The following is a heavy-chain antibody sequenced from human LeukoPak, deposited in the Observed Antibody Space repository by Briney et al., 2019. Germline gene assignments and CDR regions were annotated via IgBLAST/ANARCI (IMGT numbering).Heavy chain of an antibody. J-gene: IGHJ4*02. Sequence: PGGSLRLSCAASGFTFSSYAMHWVRQAPGKGLEWVAVISYDGSNKYYADSVKGRFTISRDNSKNTLYLQMNSLRAEDTAAYYCARDRLYNYYGSGSYSLPDYWGQGTLVTVSS. V-gene: IGHV3-30-3*01. CDR1: GFTFSSYA. CDR3: ARDRLYNYYGSGSYSLPDY. D-gene: IGHD3-10*01. CDR2: ISYDGSNK.